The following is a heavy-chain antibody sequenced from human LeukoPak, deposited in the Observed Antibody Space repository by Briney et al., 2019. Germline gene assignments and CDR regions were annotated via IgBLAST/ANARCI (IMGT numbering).Heavy chain of an antibody. CDR1: GGSISSYY. CDR2: IKPDGSEK. V-gene: IGHV3-7*01. CDR3: ARDTVGVTDY. J-gene: IGHJ4*02. Sequence: ETLSLTCTVSGGSISSYYWSWVRQAPGKGLEWVTNIKPDGSEKYYVDSVKGRFTISRDNAENSLFLQMNSLRAEDTALYYCARDTVGVTDYWGQGTLVTVSS. D-gene: IGHD1-26*01.